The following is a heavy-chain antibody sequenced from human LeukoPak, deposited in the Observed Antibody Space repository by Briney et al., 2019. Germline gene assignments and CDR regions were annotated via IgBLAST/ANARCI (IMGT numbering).Heavy chain of an antibody. V-gene: IGHV3-11*04. CDR1: GFTFSDYY. Sequence: GGSLRLSCAASGFTFSDYYMSWIRQAPGKGLEWLSYISGSDSTIYYADSVKGRFTISRDNTKNSLYLQMNSLRAEDTAVYYCARSVRGVAATFDYWGQGTLVTVSS. CDR2: ISGSDSTI. CDR3: ARSVRGVAATFDY. D-gene: IGHD2-15*01. J-gene: IGHJ4*02.